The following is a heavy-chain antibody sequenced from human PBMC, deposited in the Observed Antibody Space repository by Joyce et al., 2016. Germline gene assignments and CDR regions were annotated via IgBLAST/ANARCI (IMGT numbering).Heavy chain of an antibody. V-gene: IGHV1-69*12. D-gene: IGHD1-1*01. CDR3: ARPGLEVRTYEYFQH. J-gene: IGHJ1*01. CDR1: GGTFSKYA. CDR2: ISRIFGTP. Sequence: QVQLVQSGAEVKKPGSSVQVSCKASGGTFSKYAISWVRQAPGQGLEWMGGISRIFGTPYYAQEFQGRVTVTADESTRTVYVELSSLKSEDTAVYYCARPGLEVRTYEYFQHWGQGTLVTVSS.